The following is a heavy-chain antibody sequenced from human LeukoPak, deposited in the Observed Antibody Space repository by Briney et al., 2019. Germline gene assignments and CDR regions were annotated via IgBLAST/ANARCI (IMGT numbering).Heavy chain of an antibody. CDR1: GGSISSYY. CDR2: IYTSGST. D-gene: IGHD2-15*01. J-gene: IGHJ4*02. Sequence: PSETLSLTCTVSGGSISSYYWSWIRQPAGKGLEWIGRIYTSGSTNYNPSLKSRVTMPVDTSKNQFSLKLSSVTAADTAVYYCTSLYCSGGSCFDYWGQGTLVTVSS. CDR3: TSLYCSGGSCFDY. V-gene: IGHV4-4*07.